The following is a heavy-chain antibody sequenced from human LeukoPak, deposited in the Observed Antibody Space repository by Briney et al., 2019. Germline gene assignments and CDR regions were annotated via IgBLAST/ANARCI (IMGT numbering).Heavy chain of an antibody. V-gene: IGHV1-2*02. CDR3: ARDRLVVVPAAIVWFDP. Sequence: ASVKVSCKASGYTFTGYYMHWVRQAPGQGLEWMGWINPNSGGTNYAQKFQGRVTMTRDTSISTAYMELSRLRSDDTAVYYCARDRLVVVPAAIVWFDPWGQGTLVTVSS. J-gene: IGHJ5*02. CDR1: GYTFTGYY. CDR2: INPNSGGT. D-gene: IGHD2-2*01.